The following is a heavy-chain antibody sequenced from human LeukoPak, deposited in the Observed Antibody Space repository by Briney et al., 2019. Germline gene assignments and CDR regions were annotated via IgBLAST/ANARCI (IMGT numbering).Heavy chain of an antibody. CDR2: INPNSGGT. V-gene: IGHV1-2*06. J-gene: IGHJ3*01. CDR3: ARTGRGIAVAGR. CDR1: GYTFTGYY. D-gene: IGHD6-19*01. Sequence: ASVKVSCXASGYTFTGYYMHWVRQAPGQGLEWMGRINPNSGGTNYAQKFQGRVTMTRDTSISTAYMELSRLRSDDTAVYYCARTGRGIAVAGRWGQGTMVTVSS.